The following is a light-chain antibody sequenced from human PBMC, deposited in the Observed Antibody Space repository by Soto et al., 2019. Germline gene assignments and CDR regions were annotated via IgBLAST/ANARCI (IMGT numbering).Light chain of an antibody. CDR1: QSVSSN. CDR3: QQYTTGPPWT. CDR2: AAS. Sequence: EVVMTQSPGTLSVSPGDRATLSCRASQSVSSNVAWYQQRPGQAPRLVIYAASTRATDIPATFSGSGSGTEFTLTISSLQSEDFAVYYCQQYTTGPPWTFGQGTRVDIK. V-gene: IGKV3-15*01. J-gene: IGKJ1*01.